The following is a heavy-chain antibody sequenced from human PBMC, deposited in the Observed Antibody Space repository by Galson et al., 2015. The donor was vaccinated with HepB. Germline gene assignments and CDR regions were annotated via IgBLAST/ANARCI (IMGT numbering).Heavy chain of an antibody. D-gene: IGHD2-2*01. CDR2: ISAYNGNT. Sequence: SVKVSCKASGYTFTSYGISWVRQAPGQGLEWMGWISAYNGNTNYAQKLQGRVTMTTDTSTSTAYMELRSLRSDDTAVYYCARDLYCSSTSCYVWPYGDYYYGMDVWGQGTTVTVSS. V-gene: IGHV1-18*04. CDR1: GYTFTSYG. J-gene: IGHJ6*02. CDR3: ARDLYCSSTSCYVWPYGDYYYGMDV.